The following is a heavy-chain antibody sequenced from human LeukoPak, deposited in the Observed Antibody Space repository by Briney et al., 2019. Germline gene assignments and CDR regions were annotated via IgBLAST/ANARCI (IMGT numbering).Heavy chain of an antibody. CDR1: GGSISSHY. V-gene: IGHV4-59*11. CDR3: ARVRASVTVSWFDP. CDR2: IYYSGST. J-gene: IGHJ5*02. D-gene: IGHD4-11*01. Sequence: SETLSLTCTVSGGSISSHYWSWIRQPPGKGLEWIGYIYYSGSTNYNPSLKSRVTISVDTSKNQFSLKLSSVTAADTAVYYCARVRASVTVSWFDPWGQGTLVTVSS.